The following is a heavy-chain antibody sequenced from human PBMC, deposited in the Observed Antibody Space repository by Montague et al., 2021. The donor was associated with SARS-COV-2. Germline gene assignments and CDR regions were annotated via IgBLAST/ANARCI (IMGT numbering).Heavy chain of an antibody. CDR3: ASGEFFYYGSGNYYRSALDD. CDR1: GASFSGYY. Sequence: SETLSLTCHGYGASFSGYYWSWVRQSPGKGLEWIGEVIHSGTTNXNPSLKGRVTISIDSSNDRFSLRLTSLTAADTGVYYCASGEFFYYGSGNYYRSALDDWGQGTTVTVSS. J-gene: IGHJ6*02. D-gene: IGHD3-10*01. CDR2: VIHSGTT. V-gene: IGHV4-34*12.